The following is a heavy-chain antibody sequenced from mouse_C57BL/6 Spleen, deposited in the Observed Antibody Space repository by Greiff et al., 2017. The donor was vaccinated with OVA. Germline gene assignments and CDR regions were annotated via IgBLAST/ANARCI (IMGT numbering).Heavy chain of an antibody. V-gene: IGHV1-15*01. J-gene: IGHJ3*01. CDR3: TRQLRLRGETWFAY. Sequence: VKLMESGAELVRPGASVTLSCKASGYTFTDYEMHWVKQTPVHGLEWIGAIDPETGGTAYNQKFKGKAILTADKSSSTAYMELRSLTSEDSAVYYCTRQLRLRGETWFAYWGQGTLVTVSA. CDR2: IDPETGGT. D-gene: IGHD3-2*02. CDR1: GYTFTDYE.